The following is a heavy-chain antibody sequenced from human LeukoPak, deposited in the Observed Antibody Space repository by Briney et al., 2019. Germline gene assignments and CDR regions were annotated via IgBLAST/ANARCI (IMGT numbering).Heavy chain of an antibody. V-gene: IGHV4-59*02. Sequence: SETLSLTCTVSGGSVSSNYWSWIRQPPGKGLEWIGYIYYSGTTTYNPSLESRFTISVDTSKNQFSLRLSSVTAADTAVYYCARIQSSSSPFDYRGQGTLVTVSS. D-gene: IGHD2-2*01. J-gene: IGHJ4*02. CDR1: GGSVSSNY. CDR2: IYYSGTT. CDR3: ARIQSSSSPFDY.